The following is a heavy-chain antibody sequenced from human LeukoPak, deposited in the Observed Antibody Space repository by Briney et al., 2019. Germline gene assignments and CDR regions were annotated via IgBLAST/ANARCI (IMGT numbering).Heavy chain of an antibody. D-gene: IGHD2-2*01. CDR3: ARDNEVVVSFDY. V-gene: IGHV1-2*02. CDR2: INPNSGGT. Sequence: GASVKVSCKASGYTFTGYYMHWVRQAPGQGLEWMGWINPNSGGTNYAQKFQGRVTMTRDTSTSTAYMELSRLRSDDTAVYYCARDNEVVVSFDYWGQGTLVTVSS. J-gene: IGHJ4*02. CDR1: GYTFTGYY.